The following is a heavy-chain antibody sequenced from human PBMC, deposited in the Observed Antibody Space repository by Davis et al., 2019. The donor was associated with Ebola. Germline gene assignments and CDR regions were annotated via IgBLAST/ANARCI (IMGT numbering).Heavy chain of an antibody. CDR3: ARLGTRSFDY. CDR1: GYSFTSNW. Sequence: GESLKISCKGSGYSFTSNWIAWVRQMPGKGLEWMGDIYPSDSDTRYSPSFQGHVTFSVDKSITTAYLQWSSLKASDTATYYCARLGTRSFDYWGQGTLVTVSS. D-gene: IGHD2-2*01. V-gene: IGHV5-51*01. J-gene: IGHJ4*02. CDR2: IYPSDSDT.